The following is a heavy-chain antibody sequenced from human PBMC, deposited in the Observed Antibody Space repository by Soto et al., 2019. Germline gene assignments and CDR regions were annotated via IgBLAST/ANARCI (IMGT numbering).Heavy chain of an antibody. CDR3: ARKAYYYDSSGMMDY. V-gene: IGHV1-18*01. CDR1: GYTFTSYG. J-gene: IGHJ4*02. Sequence: GASVKVSCKASGYTFTSYGISWVRQAPGQGLEWMGWISAYNGNTNYAQKLQGRVTMTTDTSTSTAYMELRSLRSDDTAVYYCARKAYYYDSSGMMDYWGQGTLVTVSS. D-gene: IGHD3-22*01. CDR2: ISAYNGNT.